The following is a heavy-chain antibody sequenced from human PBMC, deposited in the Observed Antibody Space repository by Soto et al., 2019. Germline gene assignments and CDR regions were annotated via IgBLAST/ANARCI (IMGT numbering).Heavy chain of an antibody. D-gene: IGHD2-2*01. V-gene: IGHV4-61*05. CDR3: ARVPDR. Sequence: TLSLTCTVSGGSISSSSYYWGWIRQPPGKGLEWIGYVYYTGSTNYNPSLKSRVTMSVDTSKNQFSLKMRSVAAADTAVYYCARVPDRWGQGTLVTVSS. CDR2: VYYTGST. J-gene: IGHJ5*02. CDR1: GGSISSSSYY.